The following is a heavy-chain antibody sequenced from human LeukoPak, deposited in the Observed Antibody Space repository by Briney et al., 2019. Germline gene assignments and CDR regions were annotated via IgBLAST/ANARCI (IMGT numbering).Heavy chain of an antibody. CDR3: ARESGEGGYFDWLPFPARTYYYYGMDV. V-gene: IGHV1-18*01. J-gene: IGHJ6*02. D-gene: IGHD3-9*01. CDR2: ISAHNGKT. Sequence: ASVKVSCKASGYTFTDYGIIWVRQAPGQGLQWMGWISAHNGKTNYAQKLQGRVTMTTDTSTSTVYMELRSLRSDDTAVYYCARESGEGGYFDWLPFPARTYYYYGMDVWGQGTTVTVSS. CDR1: GYTFTDYG.